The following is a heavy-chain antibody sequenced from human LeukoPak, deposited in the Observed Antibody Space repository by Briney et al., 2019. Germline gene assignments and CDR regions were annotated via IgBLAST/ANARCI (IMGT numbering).Heavy chain of an antibody. CDR1: GGTFSSYA. Sequence: GASVKVSCKASGGTFSSYAISWVRQAPGQGLEWMGGIIPIFGTANYAQKFQGRVTITTDESTSTAYMELSSLRSEDTAVYYCARDGLRFLEWSSRYYYYYMDVWGKGTTVTVSS. J-gene: IGHJ6*03. CDR2: IIPIFGTA. CDR3: ARDGLRFLEWSSRYYYYYMDV. D-gene: IGHD3-3*01. V-gene: IGHV1-69*05.